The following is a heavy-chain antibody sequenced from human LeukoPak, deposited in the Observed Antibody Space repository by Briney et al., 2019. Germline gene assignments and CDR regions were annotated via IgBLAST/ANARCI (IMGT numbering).Heavy chain of an antibody. CDR3: ATWGRRLVQKDY. CDR1: GYTYTDYY. Sequence: ASVKVSCKASGYTYTDYYMHWVQQAPGKGLEWIGLVGPEDGETIYAEKFQGRVTITADTSTDTAYMELSSLRSEDTAVYYCATWGRRLVQKDYWGQGTLVTVSS. J-gene: IGHJ4*02. D-gene: IGHD6-19*01. CDR2: VGPEDGET. V-gene: IGHV1-69-2*01.